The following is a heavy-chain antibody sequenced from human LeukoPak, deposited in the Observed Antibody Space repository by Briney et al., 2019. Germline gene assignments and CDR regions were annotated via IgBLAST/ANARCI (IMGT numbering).Heavy chain of an antibody. CDR3: ARGDVAAAVSDY. D-gene: IGHD6-13*01. V-gene: IGHV3-21*01. Sequence: GRSLRLSCAASGFIFSSYSMNWVRQAPGKGLEWVSSISSSSSYIYYADSVKGRFTISRDNAKNSLYLQMNSLRAEDTAVYYCARGDVAAAVSDYWGQGTLVTVSS. CDR1: GFIFSSYS. CDR2: ISSSSSYI. J-gene: IGHJ4*02.